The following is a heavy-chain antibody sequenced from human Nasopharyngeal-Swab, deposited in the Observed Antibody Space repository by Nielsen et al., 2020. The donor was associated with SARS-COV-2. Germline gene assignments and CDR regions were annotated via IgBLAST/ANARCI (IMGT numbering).Heavy chain of an antibody. V-gene: IGHV1-18*01. CDR1: GCTFSIYA. D-gene: IGHD5-18*01. J-gene: IGHJ4*02. Sequence: ASVKVSCKAPGCTFSIYAITWVRQAPGQGLEWMGWISAYNGNTNYAQKLQGRVTMTTDTSTSTAYMELRSLRSDDTAVYYCARDNDSYGYDYWGQGTLVTVSS. CDR3: ARDNDSYGYDY. CDR2: ISAYNGNT.